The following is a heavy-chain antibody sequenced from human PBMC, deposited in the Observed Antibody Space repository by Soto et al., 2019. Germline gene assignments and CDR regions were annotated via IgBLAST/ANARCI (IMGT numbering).Heavy chain of an antibody. CDR2: INSDGSRT. J-gene: IGHJ4*02. CDR3: ARETYRGFYFDY. D-gene: IGHD4-4*01. CDR1: EFTFTDYW. V-gene: IGHV3-74*01. Sequence: GGSLRLSFAASEFTFTDYWTHWVRQAPGKGLVWVSRINSDGSRTSYADSVTGRFTISRDNAKNTLYLQMNSLRVEDTALYYCARETYRGFYFDYWGQGTLVTVSS.